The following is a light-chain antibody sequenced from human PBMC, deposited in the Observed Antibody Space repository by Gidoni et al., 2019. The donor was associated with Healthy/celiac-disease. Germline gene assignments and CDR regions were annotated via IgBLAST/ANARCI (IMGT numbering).Light chain of an antibody. CDR3: SSYTSSSTHVV. CDR2: EVS. J-gene: IGLJ2*01. CDR1: SSDVGGYNY. Sequence: QSALNQPASVSGSPGQSITISCTGTSSDVGGYNYVYWYQQHPGKAPKLMIYEVSNRPSGVSNRFSGSKSGNPASLTISGLQAEDEADYYCSSYTSSSTHVVFGGGTKLTVL. V-gene: IGLV2-14*01.